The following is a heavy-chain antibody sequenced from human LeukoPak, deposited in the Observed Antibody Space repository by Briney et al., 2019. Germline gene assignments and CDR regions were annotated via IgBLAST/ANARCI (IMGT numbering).Heavy chain of an antibody. CDR3: AKEKGAVAGTGAFDI. CDR2: ISWNSGSI. D-gene: IGHD6-19*01. V-gene: IGHV3-9*03. Sequence: GGSLRLSCAPSGFTFDDYAMHWVRQARGKGLEWVSGISWNSGSIVYADSVKGRFTISRDNAKNSLYLQMNSLRAEDMALYYCAKEKGAVAGTGAFDIWGQGTMVTVSS. J-gene: IGHJ3*02. CDR1: GFTFDDYA.